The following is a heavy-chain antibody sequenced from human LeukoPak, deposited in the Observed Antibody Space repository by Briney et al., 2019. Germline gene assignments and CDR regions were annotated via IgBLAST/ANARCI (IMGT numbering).Heavy chain of an antibody. J-gene: IGHJ4*02. D-gene: IGHD6-13*01. CDR2: IYTSGST. V-gene: IGHV4-4*07. Sequence: SETLSLTCTVSGGSISSYYWNWIRQPAGKGLEWIGRIYTSGSTNFNPSLKSRVTMSVDTSKNQFSLKLSSVTAADTAVYYCARGGLEAAGTSYFDCWGQGTLVTVSS. CDR3: ARGGLEAAGTSYFDC. CDR1: GGSISSYY.